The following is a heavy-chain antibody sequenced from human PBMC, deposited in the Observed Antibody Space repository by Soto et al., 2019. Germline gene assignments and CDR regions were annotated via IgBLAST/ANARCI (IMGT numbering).Heavy chain of an antibody. Sequence: PGGSLRLSCAASGFSFSSFAMNWVRQAPGKGLEWVSIISGSADSTFYADSVKGRFTISRDNSKNTLYLQINSLRAEDTAVYYCAKARKASSGRYYFDYWGQGTLVTVSS. J-gene: IGHJ4*02. D-gene: IGHD3-22*01. CDR2: ISGSADST. V-gene: IGHV3-23*01. CDR3: AKARKASSGRYYFDY. CDR1: GFSFSSFA.